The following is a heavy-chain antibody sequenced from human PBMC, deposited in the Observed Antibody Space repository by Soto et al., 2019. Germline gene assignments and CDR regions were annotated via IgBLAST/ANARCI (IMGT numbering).Heavy chain of an antibody. CDR3: AGDGGRHYRLLWFGELYVDV. V-gene: IGHV3-11*01. D-gene: IGHD3-10*01. CDR1: GFTFSDYY. CDR2: ISSSGSTI. Sequence: GGSLRLSCAASGFTFSDYYMSWIRQAPGKGLEWVSYISSSGSTIYYADSVKGRFTISRDNAKNSLYLQMNSLRAEETAVYYCAGDGGRHYRLLWFGELYVDVWGKGTTVTVSS. J-gene: IGHJ6*03.